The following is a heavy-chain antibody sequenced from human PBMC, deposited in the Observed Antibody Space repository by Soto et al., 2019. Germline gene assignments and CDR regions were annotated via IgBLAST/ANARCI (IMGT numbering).Heavy chain of an antibody. CDR2: ISYDGNIK. D-gene: IGHD2-15*01. CDR1: EFSSSNYV. J-gene: IGHJ6*02. V-gene: IGHV3-30-3*01. Sequence: PGGSLNLSCEASEFSSSNYVFHWAGQAPGKGLGWVEVISYDGNIKRYADSVKGRFTISRDNSENTLYLQMNSLGPEDTAVYYCARAGYCSGGRCYSPYYYYYGMDVWGQGTTVTVSS. CDR3: ARAGYCSGGRCYSPYYYYYGMDV.